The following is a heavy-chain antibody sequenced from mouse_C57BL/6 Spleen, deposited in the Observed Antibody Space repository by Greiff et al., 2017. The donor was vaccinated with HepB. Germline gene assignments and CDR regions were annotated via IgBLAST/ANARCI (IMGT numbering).Heavy chain of an antibody. D-gene: IGHD1-1*01. CDR2: INPSTGGT. J-gene: IGHJ2*01. Sequence: VQLQQSGPELVKPGASVKISCKASGYSFTGYYMNWVKQSPEKSLEWIGEINPSTGGTTYNQKFKAKATLTVDKASSTAYMQLKILTSEDSAVYYCARDYGSSLTFDYWGQGTTLTVSS. CDR1: GYSFTGYY. CDR3: ARDYGSSLTFDY. V-gene: IGHV1-42*01.